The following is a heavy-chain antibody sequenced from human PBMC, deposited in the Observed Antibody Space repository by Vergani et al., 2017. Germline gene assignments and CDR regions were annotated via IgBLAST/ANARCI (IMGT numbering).Heavy chain of an antibody. V-gene: IGHV3-30-3*01. J-gene: IGHJ4*02. Sequence: QVQLVESGGGVVQPGRSLRLSCAASGFTFSSYAMHWVRQAPGKGRGGGAVISDDGSNKYYADSVKGRFTISRDKSKNTLYLQMNSLRAEDTAVYYCARNRRTSRYSSSWYYFDYWGQGTLVTVSS. CDR3: ARNRRTSRYSSSWYYFDY. CDR2: ISDDGSNK. CDR1: GFTFSSYA. D-gene: IGHD6-13*01.